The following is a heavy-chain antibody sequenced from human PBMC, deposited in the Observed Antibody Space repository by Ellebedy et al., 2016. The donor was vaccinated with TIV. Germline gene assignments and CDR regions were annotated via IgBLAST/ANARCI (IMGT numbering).Heavy chain of an antibody. D-gene: IGHD3-9*01. CDR1: GYTFTSYD. CDR3: ASGAGFDWLLGYYYYGMDV. CDR2: MNPNSGNT. J-gene: IGHJ6*02. Sequence: ASVKVSCKASGYTFTSYDINWVRQATGQGLEWMGWMNPNSGNTGYAQKFQGRVTMTRNTSISTAYMELSSLRSEDTAVYYCASGAGFDWLLGYYYYGMDVWGQGTTVTVSS. V-gene: IGHV1-8*01.